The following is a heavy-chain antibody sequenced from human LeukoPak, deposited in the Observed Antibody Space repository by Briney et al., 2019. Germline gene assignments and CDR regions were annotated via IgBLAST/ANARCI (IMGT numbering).Heavy chain of an antibody. CDR3: ARDRGPSYCTSTTCRTLDW. CDR2: ISAHNGDT. D-gene: IGHD2-2*01. CDR1: GFTFNSYG. V-gene: IGHV1-18*01. Sequence: ASVKVSCKASGFTFNSYGLSWVRQAPGQGLEWMGWISAHNGDTSYAQRFQGGLTMTTDTATSTAYMELRSLTSGDTAVYYCARDRGPSYCTSTTCRTLDWWGQGTLVTVSS. J-gene: IGHJ4*02.